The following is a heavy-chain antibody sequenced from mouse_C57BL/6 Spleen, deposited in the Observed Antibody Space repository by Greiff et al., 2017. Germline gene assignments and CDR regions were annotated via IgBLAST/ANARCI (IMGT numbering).Heavy chain of an antibody. Sequence: VKLQESGAELARPGASVKLSCKASGYTFTSYGISWVKQRTGQGLEWIGEIYPRSGNTYYNEKFKGKATLTADKSSSTAYMELRSLTSEDSAVYFCARSGGYDEGGYAMDYWGQGTSVTVSS. D-gene: IGHD2-2*01. J-gene: IGHJ4*01. CDR1: GYTFTSYG. V-gene: IGHV1-81*01. CDR2: IYPRSGNT. CDR3: ARSGGYDEGGYAMDY.